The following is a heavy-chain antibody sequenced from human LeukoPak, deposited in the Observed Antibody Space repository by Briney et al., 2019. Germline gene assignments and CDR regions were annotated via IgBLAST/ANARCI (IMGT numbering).Heavy chain of an antibody. J-gene: IGHJ4*02. V-gene: IGHV3-30*18. CDR1: GFTFSSYG. D-gene: IGHD3-22*01. CDR3: AKEYYYDSSGYESYFDY. CDR2: ISYDGSNK. Sequence: PGGSLRLSCAASGFTFSSYGMHWVRQAPGKGLEWVAVISYDGSNKYYADSVKGRFTISRDNSKNTLYLQMNSLRAEDTAVYYCAKEYYYDSSGYESYFDYWGQGTLVTVSS.